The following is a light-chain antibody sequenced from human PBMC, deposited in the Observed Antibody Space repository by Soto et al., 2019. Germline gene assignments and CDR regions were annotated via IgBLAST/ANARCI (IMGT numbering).Light chain of an antibody. CDR1: QNIHIN. CDR2: GVT. CDR3: QQYEGWPRT. Sequence: EIVMTQFPDTLSVSPGDTATLSCRSSQNIHINLAWYQQKPGLAPTLLIYGVTARAPGVPARFSGSGSGTDFTLTIRSVQSGDFGVFYCQQYEGWPRTFGLGTKVEIQ. J-gene: IGKJ2*01. V-gene: IGKV3-15*01.